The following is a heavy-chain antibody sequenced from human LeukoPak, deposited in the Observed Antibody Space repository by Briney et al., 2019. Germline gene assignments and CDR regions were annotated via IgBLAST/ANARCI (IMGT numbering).Heavy chain of an antibody. V-gene: IGHV4-59*01. CDR3: ARDAGTGYSYGFAPFDY. CDR2: IYYSGST. CDR1: GGSISTYY. J-gene: IGHJ4*02. Sequence: PSETLSLTCTVSGGSISTYYWSWIRQPPGKGLEWIGYIYYSGSTNYNPSLKSRLTISVDTSKNQFSQRLSSVTAADTAVYYCARDAGTGYSYGFAPFDYWGQGTLVTVSS. D-gene: IGHD5-18*01.